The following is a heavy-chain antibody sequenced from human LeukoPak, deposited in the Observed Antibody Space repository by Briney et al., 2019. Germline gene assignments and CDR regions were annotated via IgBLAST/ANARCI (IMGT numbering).Heavy chain of an antibody. CDR3: ATEAVTTDAFDI. J-gene: IGHJ3*02. Sequence: ASVKVSCKVSGYTLTELSMHWVRQAPGKGLEWMGGFDPEDGETIYAQKFQGRVTMTEDTSTDTAYMELSSPRSEDTAVYYCATEAVTTDAFDIWGQGTMVTVSS. CDR1: GYTLTELS. CDR2: FDPEDGET. V-gene: IGHV1-24*01. D-gene: IGHD4-17*01.